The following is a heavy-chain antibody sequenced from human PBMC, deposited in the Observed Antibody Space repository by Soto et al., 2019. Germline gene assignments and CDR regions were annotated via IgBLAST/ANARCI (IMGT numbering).Heavy chain of an antibody. CDR3: ATSYGSGYRAFDS. D-gene: IGHD3-10*01. V-gene: IGHV1-69*04. CDR1: GDTFNFYS. CDR2: VNPIVSMS. J-gene: IGHJ4*02. Sequence: QVQLVQSGAEVKRPGSSVKVSCKASGDTFNFYSINWVRQAPGLGLEWMGRVNPIVSMSNYAQRFQGRVTMTADKSTRTAYMELSGLRSEDTAIYYCATSYGSGYRAFDSWGQGALVTVSS.